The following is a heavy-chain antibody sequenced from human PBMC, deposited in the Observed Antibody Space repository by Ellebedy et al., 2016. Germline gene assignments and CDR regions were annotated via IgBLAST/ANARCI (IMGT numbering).Heavy chain of an antibody. V-gene: IGHV1-18*04. J-gene: IGHJ4*02. CDR2: ISAYNGNT. D-gene: IGHD1-26*01. Sequence: ASVKVSXXASGYTFTSYYMHWVRQAPGQGLEWMGWISAYNGNTNYAQKLQGRVTMTTDTSTSTAYMELRSLRSDDTAVYYCARRGGSYLVDYWGQGTLVTVSS. CDR3: ARRGGSYLVDY. CDR1: GYTFTSYY.